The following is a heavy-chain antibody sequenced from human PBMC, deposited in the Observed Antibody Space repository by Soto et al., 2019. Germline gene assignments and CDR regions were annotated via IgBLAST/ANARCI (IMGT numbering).Heavy chain of an antibody. Sequence: GGSLRLSCAASGFTFNNYALSWVRQAPGKGLEWISTISGSGCTYYADSVKGRFTISRDNSKNTLYLQMNSLRAEDTAVYYCAKDRGCSGGSCYYDYYYGMDVWGQGTTVTVSS. CDR3: AKDRGCSGGSCYYDYYYGMDV. D-gene: IGHD2-15*01. CDR2: ISGSGCT. V-gene: IGHV3-23*01. J-gene: IGHJ6*02. CDR1: GFTFNNYA.